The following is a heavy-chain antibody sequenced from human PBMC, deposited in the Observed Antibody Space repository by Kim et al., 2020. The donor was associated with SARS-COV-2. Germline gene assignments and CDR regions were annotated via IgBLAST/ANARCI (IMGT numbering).Heavy chain of an antibody. J-gene: IGHJ6*02. CDR2: IYYSGGT. V-gene: IGHV4-39*01. CDR3: GRLGRSYNYYAMDV. Sequence: SETLSLTCTVSGGSISSSSYYWGWIRQPPGKGLEWIGSIYYSGGTYYNPSLKSRVTVSVDTSKNQFSLKLSSVTAADTAVFSCGRLGRSYNYYAMDVWGQGTTVTASS. CDR1: GGSISSSSYY. D-gene: IGHD1-26*01.